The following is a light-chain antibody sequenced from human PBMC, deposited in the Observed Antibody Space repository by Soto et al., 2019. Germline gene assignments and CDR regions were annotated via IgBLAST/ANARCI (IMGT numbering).Light chain of an antibody. V-gene: IGKV3-15*01. CDR3: QQYNNWPPYT. CDR2: GAS. Sequence: EIVMTQSPATLSVSPGERATLSCRASQSVSSNLAWYQQKPCQAPRLLIYGASTRATGIPARFSGSGSGTEFTLTISSLQSEDFAVYYCQQYNNWPPYTFGQGTKVEIK. J-gene: IGKJ1*01. CDR1: QSVSSN.